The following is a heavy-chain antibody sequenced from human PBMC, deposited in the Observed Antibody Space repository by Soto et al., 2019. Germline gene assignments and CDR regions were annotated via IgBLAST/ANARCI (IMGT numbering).Heavy chain of an antibody. CDR1: GGSISSSSYY. D-gene: IGHD1-1*01. CDR2: IYYSGST. J-gene: IGHJ6*02. V-gene: IGHV4-39*01. CDR3: ARLWRGTSNYYYGMDV. Sequence: QLQLQESGPGLVKPSETLSLTCTVSGGSISSSSYYWGWIRQPPGKGLEWIGSIYYSGSTYYNPSLKSRVTISVDTSKNQFSLKLSSVTAADTAVYYCARLWRGTSNYYYGMDVWGQGTTVTVSS.